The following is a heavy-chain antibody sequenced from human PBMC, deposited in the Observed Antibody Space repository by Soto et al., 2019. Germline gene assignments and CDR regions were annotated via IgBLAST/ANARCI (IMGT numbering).Heavy chain of an antibody. V-gene: IGHV4-30-2*06. CDR1: GGSVSSGVFS. CDR2: ISHGGSP. J-gene: IGHJ6*02. CDR3: ARGHYYYAMDV. Sequence: SETLSITCAISGGSVSSGVFSWNWIRQSPGQGLEWIGYISHGGSPHYTPSLESRVTISVDRSTNVISLNLTSVTPADTAVYFCARGHYYYAMDVWGQGTTVT.